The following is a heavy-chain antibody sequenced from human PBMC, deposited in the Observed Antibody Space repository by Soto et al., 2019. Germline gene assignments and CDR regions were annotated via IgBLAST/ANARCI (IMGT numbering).Heavy chain of an antibody. V-gene: IGHV4-39*01. D-gene: IGHD6-25*01. Sequence: QLQLQESGPGLVKPSETLSLTCTVSGGSISSSDFYWGWLRQTPGKGLAFIGSMYYSGSTYYNPSLKSRLTLSVDTSKNQFTLKLISVTAADTAVYYCAVLDSTGNWFDPWGEGALVTVSS. CDR1: GGSISSSDFY. J-gene: IGHJ5*02. CDR2: MYYSGST. CDR3: AVLDSTGNWFDP.